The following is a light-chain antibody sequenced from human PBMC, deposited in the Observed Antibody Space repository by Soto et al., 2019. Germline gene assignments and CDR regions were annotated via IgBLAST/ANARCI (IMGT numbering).Light chain of an antibody. CDR1: QSVGTY. CDR2: DAS. J-gene: IGKJ2*01. CDR3: QQRYNWPNT. V-gene: IGKV3-11*01. Sequence: EIVLTQSPATLSLSPRERATLSCRTSQSVGTYLAWYQHNPGQAPRLLIYDASNRATGIPARFSGSGSGTDFTLTISSPEPEDFAVYYCQQRYNWPNTFGQGTKLEIK.